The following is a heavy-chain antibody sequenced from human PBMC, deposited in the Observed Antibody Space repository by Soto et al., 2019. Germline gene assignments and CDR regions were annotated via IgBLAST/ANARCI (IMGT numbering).Heavy chain of an antibody. CDR2: IWYDGSNK. Sequence: GGSLRLSCAASGFTFSSYGMHWVRQAPGKGLEWVAVIWYDGSNKYYADSVKGRFTISRDNSKNTLYLQMNSLRAEDTAVYYCARDEYALMATANGMDVWGQGTTVTVSS. V-gene: IGHV3-33*01. J-gene: IGHJ6*02. CDR3: ARDEYALMATANGMDV. CDR1: GFTFSSYG. D-gene: IGHD5-18*01.